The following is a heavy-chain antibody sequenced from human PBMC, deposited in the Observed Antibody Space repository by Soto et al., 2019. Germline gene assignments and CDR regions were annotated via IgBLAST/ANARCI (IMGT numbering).Heavy chain of an antibody. V-gene: IGHV1-8*01. Sequence: XVKVSCKASGYTFTSYDINWVRQATEQGLEWMGWMXPNSGXTGYAQKFQGXXTMTRNTXXSTDYMELSSLRSEDTAVYYCASGSSSYSAFDIWGQGTMVTVSS. CDR2: MXPNSGXT. J-gene: IGHJ3*02. CDR1: GYTFTSYD. CDR3: ASGSSSYSAFDI. D-gene: IGHD6-6*01.